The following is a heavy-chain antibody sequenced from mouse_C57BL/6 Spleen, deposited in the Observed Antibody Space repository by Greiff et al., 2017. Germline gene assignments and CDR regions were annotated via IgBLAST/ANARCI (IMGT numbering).Heavy chain of an antibody. CDR3: AREGTTLVAPFDY. D-gene: IGHD1-1*01. CDR1: GFTFSDYG. J-gene: IGHJ2*01. V-gene: IGHV5-17*01. CDR2: ISSGSSTI. Sequence: EVQVVESGGGLVKPGGSLKLSCAASGFTFSDYGMHWVRQAPEKGLEWVAYISSGSSTIYYADTVKGRFTISRDNAKHTLFLQMTSLRSDATAMYYCAREGTTLVAPFDYWGQGTTLTVSS.